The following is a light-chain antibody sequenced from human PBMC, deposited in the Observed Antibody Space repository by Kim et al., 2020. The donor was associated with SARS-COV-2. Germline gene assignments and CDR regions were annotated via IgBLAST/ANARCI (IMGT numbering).Light chain of an antibody. CDR1: QTVTDNY. CDR3: QWYGSTPRT. CDR2: DVS. Sequence: FPGEGASLSCRASQTVTDNYLGWYQQRPGQAPRLLIYDVSTRATGVPDRFSGSGSGTDFSLSISRLEPEDSAVYYCQWYGSTPRTFGQGTKVDIK. V-gene: IGKV3-20*01. J-gene: IGKJ1*01.